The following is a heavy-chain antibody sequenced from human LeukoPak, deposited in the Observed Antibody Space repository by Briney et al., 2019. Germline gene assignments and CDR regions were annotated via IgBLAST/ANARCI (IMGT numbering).Heavy chain of an antibody. CDR2: IYNSGHT. CDR1: GGSISNYY. V-gene: IGHV4-59*01. D-gene: IGHD2-21*02. Sequence: SETLSLTCTVSGGSISNYYWSWIRQPPGKGLEWIGYIYNSGHTNYNPSLKSRVTISEDTSKNQLSLKLSSVTAADTAVYYCARAAVTASRYFQHWGQGTLVTVSS. J-gene: IGHJ1*01. CDR3: ARAAVTASRYFQH.